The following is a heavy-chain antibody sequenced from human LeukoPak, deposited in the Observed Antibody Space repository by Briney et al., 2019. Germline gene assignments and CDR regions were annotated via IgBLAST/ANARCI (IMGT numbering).Heavy chain of an antibody. J-gene: IGHJ4*02. CDR2: MSYSGST. Sequence: PSETLSLTCTVSGGSITSSSYSWGWIRQPPGKGLEWIASMSYSGSTYYNPSLKSRVTISVDTSKNQFSLKLSSVTAADTAVYYCARRRRDGYNIFDYWGQGTLVTVSS. CDR3: ARRRRDGYNIFDY. V-gene: IGHV4-39*01. D-gene: IGHD5-24*01. CDR1: GGSITSSSYS.